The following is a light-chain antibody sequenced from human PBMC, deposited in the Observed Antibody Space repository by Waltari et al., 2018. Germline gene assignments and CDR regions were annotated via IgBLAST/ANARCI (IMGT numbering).Light chain of an antibody. CDR1: SRDVGNYHL. Sequence: QSGLAQPASASGSPGQSITITCPGPSRDVGNYHLLSWYQQRPGKATRLLIYEVTKRAPGTSDRFSASKSGNTASLSISGLQAQEDEADYYCCSYVGLGTYVFGTGTKVTV. J-gene: IGLJ1*01. V-gene: IGLV2-23*02. CDR3: CSYVGLGTYV. CDR2: EVT.